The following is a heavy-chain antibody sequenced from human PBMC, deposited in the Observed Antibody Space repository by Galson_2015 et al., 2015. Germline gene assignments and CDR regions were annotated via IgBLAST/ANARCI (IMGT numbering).Heavy chain of an antibody. CDR1: GYTFTSYD. Sequence: SVKVSCKASGYTFTSYDINWVRQATGQGLEWMGWMNTNSGNTGYAQKFQGRVTMTRNTSISTAYMELSSLRSEDTAVYYCARVGDSSSYYYYYYYIDVWGKGTTVTVSS. V-gene: IGHV1-8*01. D-gene: IGHD6-13*01. J-gene: IGHJ6*03. CDR2: MNTNSGNT. CDR3: ARVGDSSSYYYYYYYIDV.